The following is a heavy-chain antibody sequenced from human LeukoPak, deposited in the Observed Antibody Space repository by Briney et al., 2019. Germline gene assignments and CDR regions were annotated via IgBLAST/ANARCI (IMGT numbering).Heavy chain of an antibody. CDR3: APQRGSSSSMMKNYFDY. D-gene: IGHD6-13*01. J-gene: IGHJ4*02. Sequence: GGSLRLSCAASGFTFSSYWMSWVRQAPGKGLEWVANIKQDGSEKYYVDSVKGRFTISRDNAKNSLYLQMNSLRAEDTAVYYCAPQRGSSSSMMKNYFDYWGQGTLVTVSS. V-gene: IGHV3-7*01. CDR1: GFTFSSYW. CDR2: IKQDGSEK.